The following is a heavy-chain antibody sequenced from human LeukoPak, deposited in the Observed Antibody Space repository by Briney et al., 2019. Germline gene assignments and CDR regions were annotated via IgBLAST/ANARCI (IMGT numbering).Heavy chain of an antibody. CDR3: ARDLVATTMVRGVMRY. D-gene: IGHD3-10*01. J-gene: IGHJ4*02. V-gene: IGHV1-2*02. CDR2: INPNSGGT. CDR1: GYTFTGYY. Sequence: ASVKVSCKASGYTFTGYYMHWVRQAPGQGLEWMGWINPNSGGTNYAQKFQGRVTMTRDTSISTAYMELSRLRSDDTAVYYCARDLVATTMVRGVMRYWGQGTLVTVSS.